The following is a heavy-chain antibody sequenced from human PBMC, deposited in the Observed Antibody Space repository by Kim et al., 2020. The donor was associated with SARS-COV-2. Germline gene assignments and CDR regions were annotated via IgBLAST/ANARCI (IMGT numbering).Heavy chain of an antibody. V-gene: IGHV4-34*01. J-gene: IGHJ5*02. CDR1: GGSFSGYY. CDR3: ARMTHYYYGSGSLYGFDP. CDR2: INHSGST. D-gene: IGHD3-10*01. Sequence: SETLSLTCAVYGGSFSGYYWSWIRQPPGKGLEWIGEINHSGSTNYNPSLKSRVTISVDTSKNQFSLKLSSVTAADTAVYYCARMTHYYYGSGSLYGFDPWGQGTLVTVSS.